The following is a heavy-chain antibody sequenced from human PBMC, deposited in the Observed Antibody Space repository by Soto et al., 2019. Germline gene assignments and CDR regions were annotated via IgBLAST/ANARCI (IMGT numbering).Heavy chain of an antibody. CDR2: ISYDGSNK. D-gene: IGHD5-18*01. CDR3: ARDGTYSYGTFDY. J-gene: IGHJ4*02. V-gene: IGHV3-30-3*01. Sequence: QVQLVESGGGVVQPGRSLRLSCAASGFTFSSYAMHWVRQAPGKGLEWVAVISYDGSNKYYADSVKGRFTISRDNSKNTLYLQMNSLRAEDTAVYYCARDGTYSYGTFDYWGQGTLVTVSS. CDR1: GFTFSSYA.